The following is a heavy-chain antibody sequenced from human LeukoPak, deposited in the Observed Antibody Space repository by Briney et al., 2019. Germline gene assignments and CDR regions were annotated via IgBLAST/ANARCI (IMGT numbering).Heavy chain of an antibody. Sequence: GASVKVSCKASGYTFTSYGISWVRQAPGQGLEWMGWISAYNGNTNYAHKLQGRVTMTTDTSTSTAYMELRSLRSDDTAVYYCARDRDGGNSVSDAFDIWGQGTMVTVSS. CDR3: ARDRDGGNSVSDAFDI. V-gene: IGHV1-18*01. CDR2: ISAYNGNT. D-gene: IGHD4-23*01. CDR1: GYTFTSYG. J-gene: IGHJ3*02.